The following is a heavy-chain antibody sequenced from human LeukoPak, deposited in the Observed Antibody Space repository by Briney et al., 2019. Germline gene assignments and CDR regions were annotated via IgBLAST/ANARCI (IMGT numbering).Heavy chain of an antibody. CDR1: GGSISSHY. CDR3: ARQGDYSAFDI. D-gene: IGHD4-11*01. V-gene: IGHV4-59*05. J-gene: IGHJ3*02. CDR2: IYYSGST. Sequence: SETLSLTCTVSGGSISSHYWSWIRQPPGKGLEWIGSIYYSGSTYYNPSLKSRVTISVDTSKNQFSLKLSSVAAADTAVYYCARQGDYSAFDIWGQGTMDTVSS.